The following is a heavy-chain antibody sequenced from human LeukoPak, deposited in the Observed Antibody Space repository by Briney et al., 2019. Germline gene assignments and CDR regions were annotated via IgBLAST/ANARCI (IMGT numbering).Heavy chain of an antibody. CDR2: ISGSGGST. CDR1: GFTFSSYA. V-gene: IGHV3-23*01. J-gene: IGHJ4*02. Sequence: GGSLRLSCAASGFTFSSYAMSWVRQATGKGLEWVSAISGSGGSTYYADSVKGRFTISRDNSKNTLYLQMNSLRAEDTAVYYCAKDVTYDSSGYYPYYFDYWGQGTLVTVSS. CDR3: AKDVTYDSSGYYPYYFDY. D-gene: IGHD3-22*01.